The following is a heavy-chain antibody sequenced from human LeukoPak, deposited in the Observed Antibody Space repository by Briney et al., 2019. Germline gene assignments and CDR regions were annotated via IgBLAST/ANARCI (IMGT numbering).Heavy chain of an antibody. CDR3: ASETARGYYYYMDV. J-gene: IGHJ6*03. CDR2: ISSSSSTI. CDR1: GFTFSSYS. Sequence: PGGSLRLSCAASGFTFSSYSMNWVRQAPGKGLEWVSYISSSSSTIYYADSVKGRFTISRDNAKNSLYLQMNSLRAEDTAVYYCASETARGYYYYMDVWGKGTTVIVSS. D-gene: IGHD3-10*01. V-gene: IGHV3-48*01.